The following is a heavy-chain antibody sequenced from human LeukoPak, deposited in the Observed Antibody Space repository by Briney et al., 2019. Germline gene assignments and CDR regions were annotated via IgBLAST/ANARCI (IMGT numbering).Heavy chain of an antibody. D-gene: IGHD1-26*01. V-gene: IGHV4-39*01. Sequence: SETLSLTCTVSGGSISSSSYYWGWIRQPPGKGLEWIGSIYYSGSTYYNPSLKSRVTISVDTSKNQFSLKLSSVTAADTAVYYCARGAMGATRGRLDYWGQGTLVTVSS. CDR3: ARGAMGATRGRLDY. J-gene: IGHJ4*02. CDR2: IYYSGST. CDR1: GGSISSSSYY.